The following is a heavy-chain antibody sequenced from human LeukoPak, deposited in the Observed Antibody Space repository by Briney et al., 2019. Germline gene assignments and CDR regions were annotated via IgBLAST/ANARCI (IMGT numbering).Heavy chain of an antibody. Sequence: GGSLRLSCAASGFTFSSYWMHWVRQAPGKGLVWVSRISGDGSSTTYADSVKGRFTISRDNAKNTLYLQMNSLRAEDTAVYYCTRGYSGSYRIDYWGHGSLVTVSS. CDR2: ISGDGSST. CDR1: GFTFSSYW. CDR3: TRGYSGSYRIDY. D-gene: IGHD1-26*01. J-gene: IGHJ4*01. V-gene: IGHV3-74*01.